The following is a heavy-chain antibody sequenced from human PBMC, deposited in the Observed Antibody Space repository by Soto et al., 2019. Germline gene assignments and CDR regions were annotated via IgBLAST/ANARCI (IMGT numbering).Heavy chain of an antibody. CDR1: GFTFSDYY. CDR3: ARDLHGSGRSAYYYYYYYMDV. V-gene: IGHV3-11*01. J-gene: IGHJ6*03. CDR2: ISSSGSTI. D-gene: IGHD3-10*01. Sequence: QVQLVESGGGLVKPGGSLRLSCAASGFTFSDYYMSWIRQAPGKGLGWVSYISSSGSTIYYAYSVKGRFTISRDNPKNSLYLQMNSLRAEDTAVYYCARDLHGSGRSAYYYYYYYMDVWGKGTTVTVSS.